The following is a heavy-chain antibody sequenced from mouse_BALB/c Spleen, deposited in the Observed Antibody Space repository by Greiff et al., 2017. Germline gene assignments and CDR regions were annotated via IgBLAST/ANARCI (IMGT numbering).Heavy chain of an antibody. V-gene: IGHV5-6-4*01. CDR2: ISSGGSYT. D-gene: IGHD1-1*02. J-gene: IGHJ2*01. CDR3: KRDLRGGLYVDD. Sequence: EVQRVQSGGGLVKPGGSLKLSCAASGFNFSSYTMSWVRQTPEKRLEWVATISSGGSYTYYPDSVKGRFTISRDKAKNTLYLQMSSLKSEDTAMYDGKRDLRGGLYVDDWGQGTTLTVSS. CDR1: GFNFSSYT.